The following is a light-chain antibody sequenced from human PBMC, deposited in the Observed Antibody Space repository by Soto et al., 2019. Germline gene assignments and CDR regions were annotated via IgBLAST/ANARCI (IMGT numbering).Light chain of an antibody. CDR1: QSVSSN. CDR2: GAS. CDR3: QQYNNWPPANT. J-gene: IGKJ2*01. Sequence: EVVMTQSPATLSVSPGERATLSCRASQSVSSNLAWYQQKPGQAPRLLIYGASTRATGIPARFSGSGSGTEFTITISSLQSEDFAVYYCQQYNNWPPANTFGQGTKLEIK. V-gene: IGKV3-15*01.